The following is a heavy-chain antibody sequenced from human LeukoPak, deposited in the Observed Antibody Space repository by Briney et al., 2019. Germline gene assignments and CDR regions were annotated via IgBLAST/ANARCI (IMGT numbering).Heavy chain of an antibody. CDR2: IYYSGST. CDR3: ARAENDCYDSSGYYSH. V-gene: IGHV4-59*01. D-gene: IGHD3-22*01. CDR1: GGSISSYY. Sequence: PSETLSLTCTVSGGSISSYYWSWIRQPPGKGLEWIGYIYYSGSTNYNPSLKSRVTISVDTSKNQFSLKLSSVTAADTAVYYCARAENDCYDSSGYYSHWGQGTLVTVSS. J-gene: IGHJ4*02.